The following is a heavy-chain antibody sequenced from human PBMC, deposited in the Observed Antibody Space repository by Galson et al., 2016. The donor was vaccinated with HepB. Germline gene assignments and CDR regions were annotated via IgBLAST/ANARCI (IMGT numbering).Heavy chain of an antibody. D-gene: IGHD4-17*01. J-gene: IGHJ4*02. CDR3: AGGATVTTLIFDY. CDR2: FYYNRGT. V-gene: IGHV4-59*01. Sequence: SETLSLTCTVSGGSISSYYWGWIRQPPGKGLEWIGYFYYNRGTNYNPSLKSRVTISADTSKNQFSLKLTSMTPADTAVYYCAGGATVTTLIFDYWGQGNLVTGAS. CDR1: GGSISSYY.